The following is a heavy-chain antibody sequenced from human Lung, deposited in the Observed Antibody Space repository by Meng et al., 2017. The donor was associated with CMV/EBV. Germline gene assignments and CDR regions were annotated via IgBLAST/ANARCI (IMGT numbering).Heavy chain of an antibody. Sequence: ASGGTFSSDAISWVRQAPGQGLEWMGGIIPILGIANYAQKFQGRVTITADKSTSTAYMELSSLRSEDTAVYYCARVEFASLKNWFDPWGQGTLVTVSS. CDR3: ARVEFASLKNWFDP. CDR2: IIPILGIA. J-gene: IGHJ5*02. CDR1: GGTFSSDA. V-gene: IGHV1-69*10. D-gene: IGHD2-2*01.